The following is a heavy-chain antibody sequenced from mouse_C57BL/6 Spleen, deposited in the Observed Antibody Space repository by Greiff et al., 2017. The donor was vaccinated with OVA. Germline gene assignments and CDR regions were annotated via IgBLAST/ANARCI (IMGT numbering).Heavy chain of an antibody. Sequence: EVQRVESGGDLVKPGGSLKLSCAASGFTFSSYGMSWVRQTPDKRLEWVATISSGGSYTYYPDSVKGRFTISRDTAKNTLYLQMSSLKSEDTAMYYCARHSYDYDGGGLSVDVWGQGTSVTVSS. J-gene: IGHJ4*01. V-gene: IGHV5-6*01. CDR2: ISSGGSYT. D-gene: IGHD2-4*01. CDR3: ARHSYDYDGGGLSVDV. CDR1: GFTFSSYG.